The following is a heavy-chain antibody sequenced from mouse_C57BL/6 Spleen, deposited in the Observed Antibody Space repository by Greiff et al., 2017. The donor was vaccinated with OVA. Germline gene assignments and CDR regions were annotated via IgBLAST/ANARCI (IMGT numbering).Heavy chain of an antibody. CDR1: GYAFSSSW. V-gene: IGHV1-82*01. CDR2: IYPGDGDT. J-gene: IGHJ3*01. CDR3: ARSEGPFYYGSSLFAY. D-gene: IGHD1-1*01. Sequence: VKLVESGPELVKPGASVKISCKASGYAFSSSWMNWVKQRPGKGLEWIGRIYPGDGDTNYNGKFKGKATLTADKSSSTAYMQLSSLTSEDSAVYFCARSEGPFYYGSSLFAYWGQGTLVTVSA.